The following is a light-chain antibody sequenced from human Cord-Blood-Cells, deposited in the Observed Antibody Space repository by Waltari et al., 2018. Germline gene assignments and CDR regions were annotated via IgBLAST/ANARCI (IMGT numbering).Light chain of an antibody. CDR3: QQYYSTPLT. CDR1: QSVLYSSNNKNY. J-gene: IGKJ1*01. CDR2: WAS. V-gene: IGKV4-1*01. Sequence: DIVMTHSPDYLPVSLGARATINCKSSQSVLYSSNNKNYLAWYQQKPGQPPKLLIYWASTRESGVPDRFSGSGSGTDFTLTISSLQAEDVAVYYCQQYYSTPLTFGQGTKVEIK.